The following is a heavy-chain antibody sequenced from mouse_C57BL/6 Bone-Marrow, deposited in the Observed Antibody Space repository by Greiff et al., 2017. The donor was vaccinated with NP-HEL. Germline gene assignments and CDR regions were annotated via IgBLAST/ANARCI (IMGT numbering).Heavy chain of an antibody. D-gene: IGHD1-1*01. J-gene: IGHJ2*01. V-gene: IGHV1-59*01. CDR2: IDPSDSYT. CDR3: ARKILREYYFDY. Sequence: QVQLQQPGAELVRPGTSVKLSCKASGYTFTSYWMHWVKQRPGQGLEWIGVIDPSDSYTNYNQKFKGKATLTVDTSSSTAYMQLSSLTSEDSAVYDCARKILREYYFDYWGQGTTLTVSS. CDR1: GYTFTSYW.